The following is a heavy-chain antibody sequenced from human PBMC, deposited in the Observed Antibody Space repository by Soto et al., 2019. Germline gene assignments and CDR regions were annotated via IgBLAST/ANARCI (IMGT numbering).Heavy chain of an antibody. CDR1: GYSFTDYG. Sequence: ASVKVSCKASGYSFTDYGVSWVRQAPGQGLEWMGWINVYSGTTNYFPKFQGRVTMTTDTSTNTLFMELRDLSPEDTAVYYCARGRAGYLYSSGQTHSYLNYWGQGALVTVSS. CDR2: INVYSGTT. V-gene: IGHV1-18*01. D-gene: IGHD3-22*01. J-gene: IGHJ4*02. CDR3: ARGRAGYLYSSGQTHSYLNY.